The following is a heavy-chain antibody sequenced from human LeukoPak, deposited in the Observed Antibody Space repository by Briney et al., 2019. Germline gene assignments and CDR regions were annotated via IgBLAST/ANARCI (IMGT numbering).Heavy chain of an antibody. D-gene: IGHD1-26*01. CDR3: ARDHAPFHHEELPHFDY. J-gene: IGHJ4*02. CDR2: ISAYNGNT. CDR1: GYTFTSYG. Sequence: GASVKVSCKASGYTFTSYGISWVRQAPGQGLEWMGWISAYNGNTNYAQKLQGRVTMTTDTSTSTAYMELRSLRSDGTAVYYCARDHAPFHHEELPHFDYWGQGTLVTVSS. V-gene: IGHV1-18*01.